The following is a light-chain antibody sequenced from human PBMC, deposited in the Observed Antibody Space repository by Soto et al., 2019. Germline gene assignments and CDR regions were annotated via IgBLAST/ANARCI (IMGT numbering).Light chain of an antibody. J-gene: IGKJ2*01. Sequence: EIVMTQSPATLSVSPGERATLSCRASQSVSSNLAWYQRKPGQAPRLLIYGASTRATDIPDRFSGSGSGTEYTLTISSLQSEDFAVYYCQQYNDWPPYTFGQGTQLEIK. CDR1: QSVSSN. V-gene: IGKV3-15*01. CDR3: QQYNDWPPYT. CDR2: GAS.